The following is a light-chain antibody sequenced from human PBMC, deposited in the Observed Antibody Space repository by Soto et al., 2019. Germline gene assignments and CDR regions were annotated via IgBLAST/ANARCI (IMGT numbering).Light chain of an antibody. CDR3: QQYINWTRT. CDR2: GAS. Sequence: EIVMTQSPATLSVSPGERATLSCRASQSVSSNLAWYQQKPGQAPRLLIFGASTRAPGIPARFSGSGSGTEFTLTIRILQSEDFAVYYCQQYINWTRTFGQGTKVEIK. J-gene: IGKJ1*01. V-gene: IGKV3-15*01. CDR1: QSVSSN.